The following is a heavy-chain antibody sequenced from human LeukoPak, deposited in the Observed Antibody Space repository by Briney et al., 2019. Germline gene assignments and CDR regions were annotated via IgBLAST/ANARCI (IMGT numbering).Heavy chain of an antibody. V-gene: IGHV1-2*02. D-gene: IGHD3-10*01. J-gene: IGHJ4*02. CDR1: GYTLTGYY. Sequence: GASVKVSCKASGYTLTGYYMHWVRQAPGQGLEWMGWINPNSGGTNYAQKFQGRVTMTRDTSISTAYMELSRLRSDDTAVYYCAGGSGSYSTSPFDYWGQGTLVTVSS. CDR3: AGGSGSYSTSPFDY. CDR2: INPNSGGT.